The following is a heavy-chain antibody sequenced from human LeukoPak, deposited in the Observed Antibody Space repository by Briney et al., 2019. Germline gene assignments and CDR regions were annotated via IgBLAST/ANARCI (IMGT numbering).Heavy chain of an antibody. Sequence: GGSLRLSCAASGFTFSSYSMNWVRQAPGKGLEWASSISSSSSYIYYADSVKGRFTISRDNAKNSLYLQMNSLRAEDTAVYYCARAWGGYKSADAFDIWGQGTMVTVSS. CDR2: ISSSSSYI. J-gene: IGHJ3*02. D-gene: IGHD5-24*01. CDR1: GFTFSSYS. V-gene: IGHV3-21*01. CDR3: ARAWGGYKSADAFDI.